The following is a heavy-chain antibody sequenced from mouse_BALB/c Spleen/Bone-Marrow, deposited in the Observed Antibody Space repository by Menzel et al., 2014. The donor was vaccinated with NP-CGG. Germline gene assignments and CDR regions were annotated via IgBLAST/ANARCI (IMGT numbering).Heavy chain of an antibody. CDR3: ESLNSYVNLFV. V-gene: IGHV4-1*02. CDR2: INPDSSTI. J-gene: IGHJ1*01. CDR1: GFDFSRYW. D-gene: IGHD1-1*01. Sequence: EVKLVESGGGLVQPGGSLKLSCAASGFDFSRYWMSWVRQAPGKGLEWIGEINPDSSTINYTPSLKDKFIISRDNAKNTLSLQMRKVSSEDTAFFYGESLNSYVNLFVGGAGPPFPFSS.